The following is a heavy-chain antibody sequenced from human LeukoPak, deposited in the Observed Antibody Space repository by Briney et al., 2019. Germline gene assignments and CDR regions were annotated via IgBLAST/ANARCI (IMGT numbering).Heavy chain of an antibody. CDR3: ARRHSSGWYAFDY. CDR1: GYTFTSYG. Sequence: ASVKFSSNASGYTFTSYGICLVRQAPRQGLGLMGWISAYNGNTIYAQKLQDRVTKTTDTSTSTAYMELRSLRSDDTAVYYCARRHSSGWYAFDYWRQGTLVTVSS. D-gene: IGHD6-19*01. J-gene: IGHJ4*02. V-gene: IGHV1-18*01. CDR2: ISAYNGNT.